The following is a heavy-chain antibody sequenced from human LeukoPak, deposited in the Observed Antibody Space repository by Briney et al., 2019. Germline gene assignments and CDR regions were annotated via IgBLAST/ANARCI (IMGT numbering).Heavy chain of an antibody. D-gene: IGHD2-15*01. J-gene: IGHJ4*02. CDR3: IRGGKSDCSGGNCYDY. Sequence: GGSLRLSCAASGFTFRSYSMNWVRQAPGKGLEWVSYISSSSNTIYYADSVKGRFTISRDNAKNSLYLQMNSLRAEDTAVYFCIRGGKSDCSGGNCYDYWGQGTLVTVSS. CDR2: ISSSSNTI. V-gene: IGHV3-48*01. CDR1: GFTFRSYS.